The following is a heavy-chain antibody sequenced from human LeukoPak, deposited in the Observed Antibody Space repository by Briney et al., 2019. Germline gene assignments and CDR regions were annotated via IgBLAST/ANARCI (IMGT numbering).Heavy chain of an antibody. CDR2: IIPIFGTA. J-gene: IGHJ4*02. V-gene: IGHV1-69*05. CDR1: GGTFISYA. Sequence: GASVTVSCKASGGTFISYAISWVRQAPGQGLEWMGRIIPIFGTANYAQKFQGRVTITTDESTSTAYMELSSLRSEDTAVYYCARTSGYYSDYWGQGTLVTVSS. CDR3: ARTSGYYSDY. D-gene: IGHD3-22*01.